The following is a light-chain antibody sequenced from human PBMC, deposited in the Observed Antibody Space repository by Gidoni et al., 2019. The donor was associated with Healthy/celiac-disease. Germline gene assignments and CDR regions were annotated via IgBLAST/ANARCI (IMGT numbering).Light chain of an antibody. Sequence: ESVMTQSPLSLPVTPGEPASISSRSSQSLLHSNGYNYEDWYLKKPGQSPQLLIYLCTNRASGLPDRFSGSGSGTDFTLNISRVEAEDVGFYYCMQALQTPYTFGQGTKLEIK. CDR3: MQALQTPYT. CDR1: QSLLHSNGYNY. V-gene: IGKV2-28*01. J-gene: IGKJ2*01. CDR2: LCT.